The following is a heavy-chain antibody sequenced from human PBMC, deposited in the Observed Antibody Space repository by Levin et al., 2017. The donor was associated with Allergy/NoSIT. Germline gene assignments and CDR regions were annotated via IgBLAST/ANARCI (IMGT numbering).Heavy chain of an antibody. V-gene: IGHV3-21*01. CDR2: INTISSHI. J-gene: IGHJ6*02. Sequence: PGGSLRLSCAASGFTFSTYASNWVRQAPGKGLEWVSSINTISSHIYYANSVRGRFTISRDNARNSLYLQMSSLRPEDTAVYYCARDDSFTGYQRFDAMDVWGRGTTVTVSS. D-gene: IGHD3-9*01. CDR1: GFTFSTYA. CDR3: ARDDSFTGYQRFDAMDV.